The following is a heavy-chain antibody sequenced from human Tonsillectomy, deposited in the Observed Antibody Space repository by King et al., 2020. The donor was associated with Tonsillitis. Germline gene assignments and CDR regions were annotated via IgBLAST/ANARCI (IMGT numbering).Heavy chain of an antibody. V-gene: IGHV4-39*01. CDR2: IYYSGST. CDR3: ARHRGQLLVDWYFDL. Sequence: QLQESGPGLVKPSETLSLTCTVSGGSISSSSYYWGWIRQPPGKGLEWIGRIYYSGSTYYNPSLKSRVTISVETSKNQFSLKLGSVTAADTAVYYCARHRGQLLVDWYFDLWGRGTLVTVSS. CDR1: GGSISSSSYY. D-gene: IGHD6-19*01. J-gene: IGHJ2*01.